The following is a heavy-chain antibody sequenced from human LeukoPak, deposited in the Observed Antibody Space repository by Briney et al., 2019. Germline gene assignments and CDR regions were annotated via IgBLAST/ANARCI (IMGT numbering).Heavy chain of an antibody. J-gene: IGHJ5*02. CDR3: ARGPRYFDP. CDR2: IYPGDYDV. Sequence: GESLKIFLNGSGYSLTNHWLGWVRQMPGKGLEWMGIIYPGDYDVRYSPSFQGQVTISADKSISTAYLQWSSLKASDTAMYYCARGPRYFDPWGQGTLVTVSS. CDR1: GYSLTNHW. V-gene: IGHV5-51*01. D-gene: IGHD2-15*01.